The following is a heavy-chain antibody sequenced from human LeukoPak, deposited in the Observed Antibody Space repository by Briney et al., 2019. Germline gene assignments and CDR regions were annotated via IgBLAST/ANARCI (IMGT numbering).Heavy chain of an antibody. CDR2: VYYDGST. D-gene: IGHD1-20*01. J-gene: IGHJ4*02. CDR1: GDSFSSANYY. Sequence: SQTLSLTCTVSGDSFSSANYYWTWVRQPPGKGLEWIGYVYYDGSTYYHPSLQSRLAISVDTSKNQFSLNLTSVTAADTAVYYFVRGLTGDSYLFDYGGQGALVTVS. V-gene: IGHV4-30-4*08. CDR3: VRGLTGDSYLFDY.